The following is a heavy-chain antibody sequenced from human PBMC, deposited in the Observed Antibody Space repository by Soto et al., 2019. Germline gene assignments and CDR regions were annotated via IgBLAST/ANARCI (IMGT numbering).Heavy chain of an antibody. V-gene: IGHV1-2*04. D-gene: IGHD3-22*01. CDR2: INPNSGGT. CDR3: ARSMYYYDSSGYYGDAFDI. J-gene: IGHJ3*02. CDR1: GYTFTGYY. Sequence: ASVKVSCKASGYTFTGYYMHCVRQAPGQGLEWMGWINPNSGGTNYAQKFQGWVTMTRDTSISTAYMELSRLRSDDTAVYYCARSMYYYDSSGYYGDAFDIWGQGTMVTVSS.